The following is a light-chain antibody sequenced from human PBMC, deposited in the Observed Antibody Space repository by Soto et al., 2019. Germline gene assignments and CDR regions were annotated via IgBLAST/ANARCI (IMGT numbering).Light chain of an antibody. CDR2: KAS. CDR3: PQYCSDFLFT. CDR1: QSISSW. J-gene: IGKJ3*01. V-gene: IGKV1-5*01. Sequence: DIQMTQSPSTLSASVGDRVILTCRASQSISSWLAWYQQKPGKATKLLIYKASTLASGVPSRFSGSGSGTEFPRTVSSLEPDDIATYYCPQYCSDFLFTFGPGT.